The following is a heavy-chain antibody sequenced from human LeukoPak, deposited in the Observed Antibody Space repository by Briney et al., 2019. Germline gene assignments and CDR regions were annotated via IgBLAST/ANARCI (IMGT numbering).Heavy chain of an antibody. Sequence: ASVKVSCKASGYTFTGYHMHWVRQAPGQGLEWMGWINPNSGGTNYAQKFQGRVTMTRDTSISTAYMELSRLRSDDTAVYYCARVVFYSSGSKSNRVDYWGQGTLVTVSS. J-gene: IGHJ4*02. CDR1: GYTFTGYH. CDR2: INPNSGGT. V-gene: IGHV1-2*02. D-gene: IGHD6-19*01. CDR3: ARVVFYSSGSKSNRVDY.